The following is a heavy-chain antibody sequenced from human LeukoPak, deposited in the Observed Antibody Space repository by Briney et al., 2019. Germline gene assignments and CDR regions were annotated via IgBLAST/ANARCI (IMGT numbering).Heavy chain of an antibody. CDR2: IGTAGDT. CDR3: ARGGAAAGTTEFDY. V-gene: IGHV3-13*01. CDR1: GFTFSSYV. Sequence: GGSLRLSCAASGFTFSSYVMHWVRQATGKGLEWVSAIGTAGDTYYPGSVKGRFTISRENAKNSLYLQMNSLRGGDTAVYYCARGGAAAGTTEFDYWGQGTLVTVSS. D-gene: IGHD6-13*01. J-gene: IGHJ4*02.